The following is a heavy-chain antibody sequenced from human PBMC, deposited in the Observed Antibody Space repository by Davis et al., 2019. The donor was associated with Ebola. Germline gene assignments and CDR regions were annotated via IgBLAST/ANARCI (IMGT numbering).Heavy chain of an antibody. CDR2: MNPNSGNT. J-gene: IGHJ4*02. V-gene: IGHV1-8*01. Sequence: AASVKVSCKASGYTFTSYDINWMRQATGQGLEWMGWMNPNSGNTGYAQKFQGRVTMTRNTSISTAYMEVSSLRSEDTAVYYCARRLGVSKDTRHDHWGQGTLVTVSS. CDR1: GYTFTSYD. D-gene: IGHD2-15*01. CDR3: ARRLGVSKDTRHDH.